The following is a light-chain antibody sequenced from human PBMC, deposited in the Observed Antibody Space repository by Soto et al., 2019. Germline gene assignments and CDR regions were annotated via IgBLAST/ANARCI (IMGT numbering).Light chain of an antibody. CDR3: QQYDSSPLT. CDR1: QSVSSN. J-gene: IGKJ4*01. V-gene: IGKV3-15*01. Sequence: EIVMTQSPATLSVSPGERATLSCRASQSVSSNLAWYQQKPGQAPRLLIYGASTRATGIPARFSGSGSGTEFTLTISSLQSEDSAVYYCQQYDSSPLTFGGGTKV. CDR2: GAS.